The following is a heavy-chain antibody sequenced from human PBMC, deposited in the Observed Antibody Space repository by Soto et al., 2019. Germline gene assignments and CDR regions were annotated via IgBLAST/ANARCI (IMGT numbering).Heavy chain of an antibody. Sequence: PGGSLRLSCAASGFTFTSHWIHWVRQAPGRGLVWVXRLXXDXXXXXYXXSMKGRFTISRDNANNTVYLQMNSLRDEDTAVYYCARGLKNKYGMDVWGQGTTVTVSS. V-gene: IGHV3-74*01. CDR1: GFTFTSHW. CDR2: LXXDXXXX. CDR3: ARGLKNKYGMDV. J-gene: IGHJ6*02.